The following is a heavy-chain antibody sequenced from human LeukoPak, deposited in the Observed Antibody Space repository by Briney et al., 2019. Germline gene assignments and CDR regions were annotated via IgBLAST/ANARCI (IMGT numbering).Heavy chain of an antibody. CDR3: AGRSSGWPNNWFDS. Sequence: PSQTLSLTCTVSGGSISSGGYYWSWIRQHPGKGLEWIGTLHSSGSTNYGSSLKSRVSMSADSSKNQFSLRLTSVTAADTAVYFCAGRSSGWPNNWFDSWGQGTLVTVSS. CDR1: GGSISSGGYY. CDR2: LHSSGST. D-gene: IGHD6-19*01. V-gene: IGHV4-31*03. J-gene: IGHJ5*01.